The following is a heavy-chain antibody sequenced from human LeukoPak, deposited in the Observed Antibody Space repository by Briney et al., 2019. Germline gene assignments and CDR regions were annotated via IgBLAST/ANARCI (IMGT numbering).Heavy chain of an antibody. CDR1: GYSFTSHY. J-gene: IGHJ5*02. CDR2: INPSGSST. D-gene: IGHD1-26*01. V-gene: IGHV1-46*01. CDR3: ARDNSVGDVAWWFDP. Sequence: ASVKVSCKASGYSFTSHYMHWVRQAPEQGLEWLGLINPSGSSTLYAQKFQGRITMTRDMSTTTDYMELSSLTYDDTAVYYCARDNSVGDVAWWFDPWGQGTLVTVSS.